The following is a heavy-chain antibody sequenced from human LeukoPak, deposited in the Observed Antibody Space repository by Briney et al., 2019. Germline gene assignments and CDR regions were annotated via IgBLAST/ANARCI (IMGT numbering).Heavy chain of an antibody. J-gene: IGHJ6*02. Sequence: PGGSLRLSCVVSGFTFRSSGMHWVRQVPGKGLEWVALIWHDGSNKDYRDSVKGRFIISRDNAKNTLYLQLNKLTDEDTGEYYCAKDRAGINLVRGVITGVMDVWGQGTTVTVSS. CDR3: AKDRAGINLVRGVITGVMDV. CDR1: GFTFRSSG. CDR2: IWHDGSNK. D-gene: IGHD3-10*01. V-gene: IGHV3-33*06.